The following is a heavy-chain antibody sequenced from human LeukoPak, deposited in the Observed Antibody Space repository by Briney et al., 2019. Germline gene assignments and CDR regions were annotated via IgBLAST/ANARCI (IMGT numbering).Heavy chain of an antibody. V-gene: IGHV1-69*01. Sequence: SVKVSCKASGGTFSSYAISWVRQAPGQGLEWMGGIIPIFGTANYAQKFQGRVTITADESTSTAYMELSSLRSEDTAVYYCAREGAYGSGGYYTGNDYWGQGTLVTVSS. CDR3: AREGAYGSGGYYTGNDY. CDR2: IIPIFGTA. CDR1: GGTFSSYA. D-gene: IGHD3-10*01. J-gene: IGHJ4*02.